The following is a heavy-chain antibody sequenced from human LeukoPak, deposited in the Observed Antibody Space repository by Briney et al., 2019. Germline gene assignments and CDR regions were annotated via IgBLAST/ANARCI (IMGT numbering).Heavy chain of an antibody. J-gene: IGHJ4*02. CDR1: GFIFSDSW. Sequence: GGSLRLSCAASGFIFSDSWMTWVRQSPGKGLQWVASIHQDAGEKQYVDSVRGRFTISRDNAKNSLYLQMNSLRVEDTATYYCTTSKDHYSHHWGQGTLVTVSS. CDR2: IHQDAGEK. CDR3: TTSKDHYSHH. V-gene: IGHV3-7*05.